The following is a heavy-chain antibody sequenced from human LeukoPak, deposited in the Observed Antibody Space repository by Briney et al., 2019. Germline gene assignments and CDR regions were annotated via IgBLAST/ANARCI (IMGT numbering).Heavy chain of an antibody. Sequence: SETLSLTCSVSDYSISSGYYWGWIRQPPGKGLEWIGSIYHTGSPYYNSSLKSRVTISVDTSKNDFSLKLSSVTAADTAVYYCARGFYGDYVFDYWGQGTLVTVSS. CDR1: DYSISSGYY. D-gene: IGHD4-17*01. CDR2: IYHTGSP. J-gene: IGHJ4*02. CDR3: ARGFYGDYVFDY. V-gene: IGHV4-38-2*02.